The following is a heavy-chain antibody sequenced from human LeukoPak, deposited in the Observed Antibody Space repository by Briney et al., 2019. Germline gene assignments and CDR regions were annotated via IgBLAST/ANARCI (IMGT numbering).Heavy chain of an antibody. D-gene: IGHD2-2*01. Sequence: ASVKVSRKASGYTFTSYYMHWVRQAPGQGLEWMGIINPSGGSTSYAQKFQGRVTMTRDTSTSTVYMELSSLRSEDTTVYYCARDHPGGCSSTSCQDSEPDYWGQGTLVTVSS. J-gene: IGHJ4*02. CDR1: GYTFTSYY. CDR3: ARDHPGGCSSTSCQDSEPDY. V-gene: IGHV1-46*01. CDR2: INPSGGST.